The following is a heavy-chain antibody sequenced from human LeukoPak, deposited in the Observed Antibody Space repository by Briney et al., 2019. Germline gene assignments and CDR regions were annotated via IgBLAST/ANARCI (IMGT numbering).Heavy chain of an antibody. CDR1: GGTFSSYA. J-gene: IGHJ6*02. V-gene: IGHV1-69*04. CDR3: ARALLLWFGTYYYYYGMDV. CDR2: IIPILGIA. Sequence: GASVKVSCQASGGTFSSYAISWVRQAPGQGLEWMGRIIPILGIANYAQKLQGRVTITRDTSASTAYMELSSLRSDDTAVYYCARALLLWFGTYYYYYGMDVWGQGTTVTVSS. D-gene: IGHD3-10*01.